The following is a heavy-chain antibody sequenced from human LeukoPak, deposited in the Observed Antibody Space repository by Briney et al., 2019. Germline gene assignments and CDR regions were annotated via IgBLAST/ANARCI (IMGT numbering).Heavy chain of an antibody. V-gene: IGHV4-59*01. CDR3: ARTDTGLFDY. Sequence: PSETLSLTCTVSGGSISSYYWSWIWQPPGKGLEWIGYIYYSGSTNYNPSLKSRVTISVDTSKNQFSLKLSSVTAADTAVYYCARTDTGLFDYWGQGTLVTVSS. CDR1: GGSISSYY. J-gene: IGHJ4*02. CDR2: IYYSGST. D-gene: IGHD5-18*01.